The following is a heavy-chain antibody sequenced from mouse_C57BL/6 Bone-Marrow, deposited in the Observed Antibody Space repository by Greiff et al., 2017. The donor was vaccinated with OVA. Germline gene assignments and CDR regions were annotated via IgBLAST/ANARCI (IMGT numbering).Heavy chain of an antibody. D-gene: IGHD1-1*01. Sequence: VKLVESGAELVKPGASVKISCKASGYAFSSYWMNWVKQRPGKGLEWIGQIYPGDGDTNYNGKFKGKATLTADKSSSTAYMQLSSLTSEDSAVYFCARSTTPGDFDVWGTGTTVTVSS. CDR3: ARSTTPGDFDV. CDR2: IYPGDGDT. J-gene: IGHJ1*03. V-gene: IGHV1-80*01. CDR1: GYAFSSYW.